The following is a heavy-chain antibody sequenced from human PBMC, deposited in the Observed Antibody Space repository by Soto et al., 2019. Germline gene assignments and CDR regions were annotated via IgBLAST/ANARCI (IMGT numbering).Heavy chain of an antibody. D-gene: IGHD4-17*01. CDR3: TRELYGDYNY. Sequence: GGSLRLSCTTSGFTFADYAMSWVRQAPGKGLEWVGFIGSKAYGGTTEYAASVKGRFAISRDDSNNIAYLQMNSLKTEDTAVYYCTRELYGDYNYWGQGTLVTVPS. CDR2: IGSKAYGGTT. V-gene: IGHV3-49*04. CDR1: GFTFADYA. J-gene: IGHJ4*02.